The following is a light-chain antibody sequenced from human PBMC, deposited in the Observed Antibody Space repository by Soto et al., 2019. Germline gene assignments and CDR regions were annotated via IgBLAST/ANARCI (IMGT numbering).Light chain of an antibody. J-gene: IGKJ1*01. CDR3: QQYDSYPWT. Sequence: DIQMIQSPSTLSASVGDRVTITCRASQSISSWLAWYQQKPGKVPNLLISDASSLESGVPSRFSGGGSGTEFTLTISSLQPDDFATYYCQQYDSYPWTFGQGTKVEIK. CDR2: DAS. V-gene: IGKV1-5*01. CDR1: QSISSW.